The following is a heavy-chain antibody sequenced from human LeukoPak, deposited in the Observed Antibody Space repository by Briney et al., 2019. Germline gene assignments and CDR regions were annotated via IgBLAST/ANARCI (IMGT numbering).Heavy chain of an antibody. J-gene: IGHJ6*02. Sequence: SETLSLTCTVSGGSISSSSYYWAWIRQPPGKGLEWIGYIFHTGSTNYNPSLKSRLTISVDTSRNQFSLRLSSVTAADTAVYYCARHQHAGREHYYGIDVWGQGTTVSVSS. V-gene: IGHV4-61*05. CDR1: GGSISSSSYY. CDR2: IFHTGST. CDR3: ARHQHAGREHYYGIDV. D-gene: IGHD1-26*01.